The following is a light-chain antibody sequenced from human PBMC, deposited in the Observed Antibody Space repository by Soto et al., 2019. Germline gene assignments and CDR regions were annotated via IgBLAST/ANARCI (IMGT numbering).Light chain of an antibody. CDR2: GNS. V-gene: IGLV1-40*01. CDR1: SSNIGASYD. Sequence: QSVLTHPPSVSGSPGQRVTISCPGSSSNIGASYDVHWYQHLPGTAPKLLIYGNSNRPSGVPDRFFGSKSGTSASLAITGLQAEDEADYYCQSYDSSLSAYVFGTGTKV. J-gene: IGLJ1*01. CDR3: QSYDSSLSAYV.